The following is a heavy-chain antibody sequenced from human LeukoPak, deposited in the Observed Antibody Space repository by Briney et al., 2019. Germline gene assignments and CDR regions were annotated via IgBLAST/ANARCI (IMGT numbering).Heavy chain of an antibody. V-gene: IGHV3-66*04. Sequence: GGSLRLSCAASGFTVSSNYMSWVRQAPGKGLEWVSAIYSGGSTYYADSVKGRFTISRDNSKNTLYLQLNSLRAEDTAVYYCAKQGNLYSALTYYYNYFDNWGQGTLVSVSS. CDR3: AKQGNLYSALTYYYNYFDN. CDR1: GFTVSSNY. CDR2: IYSGGST. J-gene: IGHJ4*02. D-gene: IGHD3-9*01.